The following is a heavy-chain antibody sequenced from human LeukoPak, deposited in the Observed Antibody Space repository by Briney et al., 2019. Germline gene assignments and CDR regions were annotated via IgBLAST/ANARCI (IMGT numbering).Heavy chain of an antibody. Sequence: ASVKVSCKASGYTFTGYYMHWVRQAPGQGLEWMGWINPNSGGTNYAQKFQGRVTMTRDTSISTAYMELSRLRSDDTAVYYCARGGFTMVRGVFPHNWFDPWGQGTLVTVSS. CDR3: ARGGFTMVRGVFPHNWFDP. D-gene: IGHD3-10*01. J-gene: IGHJ5*02. V-gene: IGHV1-2*02. CDR1: GYTFTGYY. CDR2: INPNSGGT.